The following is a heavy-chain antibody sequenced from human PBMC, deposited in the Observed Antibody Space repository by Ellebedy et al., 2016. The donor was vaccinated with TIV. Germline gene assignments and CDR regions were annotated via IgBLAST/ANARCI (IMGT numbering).Heavy chain of an antibody. V-gene: IGHV4-39*01. J-gene: IGHJ4*02. D-gene: IGHD1-26*01. CDR2: IYYSGST. CDR1: GGSISSSSYY. Sequence: SETLSLTCTVSGGSISSSSYYWGWIRQPPGKGLEWIGSIYYSGSTYYNPSLKSRVTISVDTSKNQFSLKLSSVTAADTAVYYCARSGVGATYVYWGQGTLVTVSS. CDR3: ARSGVGATYVY.